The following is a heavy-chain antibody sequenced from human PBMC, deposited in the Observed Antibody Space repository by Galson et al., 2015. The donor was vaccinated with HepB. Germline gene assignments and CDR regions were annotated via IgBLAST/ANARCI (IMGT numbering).Heavy chain of an antibody. CDR3: AKDSAIFGVANWFDS. V-gene: IGHV3-23*01. J-gene: IGHJ5*01. Sequence: SLRLSCAASGFTFTTYGMIWLRQAPGKGLEWVSAISYSGDNTHYADSVKGRFTISRDNSKNTLYLQMNSLRAEDTAVYYCAKDSAIFGVANWFDSWGQGTLVTVSS. CDR2: ISYSGDNT. D-gene: IGHD3-3*01. CDR1: GFTFTTYG.